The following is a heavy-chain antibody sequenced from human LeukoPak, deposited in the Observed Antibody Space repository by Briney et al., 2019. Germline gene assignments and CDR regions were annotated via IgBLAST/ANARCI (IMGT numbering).Heavy chain of an antibody. J-gene: IGHJ4*02. V-gene: IGHV3-23*01. CDR2: ISGSGGST. CDR3: GKQTDFGSGFDY. Sequence: GGSLRLSCAASGFRYRSYAMSWVRQAPGEGLEWVSAISGSGGSTYYADSVKGRFTISRDNSKNTLYLQMNSLRADDTAVYYWGKQTDFGSGFDYWGQGTLVTVSS. D-gene: IGHD3-3*01. CDR1: GFRYRSYA.